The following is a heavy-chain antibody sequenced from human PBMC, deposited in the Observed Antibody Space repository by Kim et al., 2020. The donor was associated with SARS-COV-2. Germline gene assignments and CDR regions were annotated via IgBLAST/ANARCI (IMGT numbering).Heavy chain of an antibody. D-gene: IGHD2-21*02. Sequence: SETLSLTCTVSGGSISSSSYYWGWIRQPPGKGLEWIGSIYYSGSTYYNPSLKSRVTISVDTSKNQFSLKLSSVTAADTAVYYCASTHIVVVTATLEYWGQGTLVTVSS. CDR3: ASTHIVVVTATLEY. CDR2: IYYSGST. CDR1: GGSISSSSYY. V-gene: IGHV4-39*01. J-gene: IGHJ4*02.